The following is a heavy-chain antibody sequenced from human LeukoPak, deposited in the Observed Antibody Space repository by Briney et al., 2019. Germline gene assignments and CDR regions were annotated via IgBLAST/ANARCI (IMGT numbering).Heavy chain of an antibody. Sequence: GGSLRLSCAASGFTFSIYWMSWVRQAPGKGLEWVANIKQDGSAKYYMDSVKGRFTISRDSVKYSLYLQMNSLGVEDTAVYYCARVNPLMAPGAVDIWGQGTKVAVSS. J-gene: IGHJ3*02. CDR2: IKQDGSAK. D-gene: IGHD2-8*01. CDR3: ARVNPLMAPGAVDI. V-gene: IGHV3-7*01. CDR1: GFTFSIYW.